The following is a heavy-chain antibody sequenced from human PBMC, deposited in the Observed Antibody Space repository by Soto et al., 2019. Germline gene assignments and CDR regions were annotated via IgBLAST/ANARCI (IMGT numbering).Heavy chain of an antibody. Sequence: QVQLVQSGAEVKKPGASVKVSCKASGYTFTSYDINWVRQATGQGLEWMGWMNPNSGDTGYAQKFQGRVTMTMNTPISTGDRELSSRRSEDTAVYYCARTTLSTVVNPRHFDYWGQGTLVTVSS. CDR2: MNPNSGDT. J-gene: IGHJ4*02. D-gene: IGHD4-17*01. CDR3: ARTTLSTVVNPRHFDY. V-gene: IGHV1-8*01. CDR1: GYTFTSYD.